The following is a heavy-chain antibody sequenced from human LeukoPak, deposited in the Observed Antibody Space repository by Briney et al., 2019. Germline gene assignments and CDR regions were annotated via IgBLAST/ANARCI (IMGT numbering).Heavy chain of an antibody. V-gene: IGHV1-69*13. D-gene: IGHD3-22*01. J-gene: IGHJ3*02. CDR2: IIPIFGTT. Sequence: GASVKVSCKASVGTFSTYPISWVRQAPGQGLEWMGGIIPIFGTTNYAQKFQGRVTITADESTSTAYMELGSLISEDTAVYYCARPTHYYDSSGYPFDIWGQGTMVTVSS. CDR1: VGTFSTYP. CDR3: ARPTHYYDSSGYPFDI.